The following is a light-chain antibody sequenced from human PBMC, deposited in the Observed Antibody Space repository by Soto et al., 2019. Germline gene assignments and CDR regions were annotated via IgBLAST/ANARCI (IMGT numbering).Light chain of an antibody. CDR1: NIAGKS. J-gene: IGLJ2*01. CDR2: NDG. CDR3: QAWGSNADPYVL. V-gene: IGLV3-21*04. Sequence: SYELTQPPSVSVAPGKTARITCGGDNIAGKSVHWYQLKPGQAPVLIIYNDGDRPSGIPERFSGSNSGNTATLTVSWVEAGDEADYYCQAWGSNADPYVLFGGGTKVTVL.